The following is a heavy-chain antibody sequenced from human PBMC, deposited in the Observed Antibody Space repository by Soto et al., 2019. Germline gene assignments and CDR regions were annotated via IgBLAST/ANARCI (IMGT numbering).Heavy chain of an antibody. V-gene: IGHV3-66*01. CDR3: ARAYGVNWAEYFQH. Sequence: EVQLVESGGGLVQPGGSLRLSCAASGFSVSNNYMSWIRQAPGKGLEWVSAIYSGGSTYYADSVKGRFTISRDNFKNTLSLQMNSLRDDDTAVYYWARAYGVNWAEYFQHWGQGTLVTVSS. CDR2: IYSGGST. J-gene: IGHJ1*01. CDR1: GFSVSNNY. D-gene: IGHD1-20*01.